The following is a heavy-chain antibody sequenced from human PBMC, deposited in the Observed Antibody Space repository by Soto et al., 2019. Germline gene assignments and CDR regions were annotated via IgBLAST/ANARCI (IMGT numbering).Heavy chain of an antibody. CDR2: IYYNGNT. V-gene: IGHV4-59*11. Sequence: QVQLQESGTGLVKPSETLSLTCSVSGGSISNHYWSWIRQPPGKGLEWIGYIYYNGNTNYNPSLKSRVTMSVDTSRNQISLKLTTVTAADTAVYYCTSANWYSESWGQGTLVTVSS. CDR1: GGSISNHY. CDR3: TSANWYSES. J-gene: IGHJ4*02. D-gene: IGHD7-27*01.